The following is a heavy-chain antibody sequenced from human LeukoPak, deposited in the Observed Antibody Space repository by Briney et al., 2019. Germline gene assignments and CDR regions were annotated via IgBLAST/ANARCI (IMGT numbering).Heavy chain of an antibody. CDR2: IYSGGST. D-gene: IGHD2-21*02. Sequence: GGSLRLSCAASGFTVSSNYMSWVRQAPGKGLEWVSVIYSGGSTYYADSVKGRFTISRGNSKNTLYLQMNSLRAEDTAVYYCARETLGVTAFDIWGQGTMVTVSS. CDR1: GFTVSSNY. J-gene: IGHJ3*02. CDR3: ARETLGVTAFDI. V-gene: IGHV3-53*01.